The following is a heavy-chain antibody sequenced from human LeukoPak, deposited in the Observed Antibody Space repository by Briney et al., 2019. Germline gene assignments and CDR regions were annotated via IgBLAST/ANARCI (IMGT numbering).Heavy chain of an antibody. Sequence: ASVKVSCKASGYTFTSYYMHWVRQAPGQGLEWMGIINPSGDDTSYAQKFRGRVTMTSDTSTSTVYMDLSSLTSEDTAAYYCARDVSDAFDIWGQGTMVTVSS. CDR3: ARDVSDAFDI. J-gene: IGHJ3*02. CDR2: INPSGDDT. V-gene: IGHV1-46*01. CDR1: GYTFTSYY.